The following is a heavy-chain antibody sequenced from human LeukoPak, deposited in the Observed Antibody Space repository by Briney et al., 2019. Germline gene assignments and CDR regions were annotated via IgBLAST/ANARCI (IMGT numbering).Heavy chain of an antibody. CDR1: GFTFSDYY. Sequence: GGSLRLSCAASGFTFSDYYMSWIRQAPGKGLEWVSYISSSGSTIYYADSVKGRFTISRDNAKNSLYLQMNSLRAEDTAVYYCARDDPHYGDYLLFDYWGQGTLVTVSS. V-gene: IGHV3-11*01. D-gene: IGHD4-17*01. CDR3: ARDDPHYGDYLLFDY. CDR2: ISSSGSTI. J-gene: IGHJ4*02.